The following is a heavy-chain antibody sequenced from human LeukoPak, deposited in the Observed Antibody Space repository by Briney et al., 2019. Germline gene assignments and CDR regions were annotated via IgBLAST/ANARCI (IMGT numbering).Heavy chain of an antibody. J-gene: IGHJ3*02. CDR1: GYTFTSYG. V-gene: IGHV1-18*01. D-gene: IGHD6-19*01. CDR3: ARDRQWLVRNAFDI. CDR2: ISAYNGNT. Sequence: ASVKVSCKASGYTFTSYGISWVRQAPGQGLEWMGWISAYNGNTNYAQKLQGRVTMTTDTSTSPAYMELRSLRSDDTAVYYCARDRQWLVRNAFDIWGQGTMVTVSS.